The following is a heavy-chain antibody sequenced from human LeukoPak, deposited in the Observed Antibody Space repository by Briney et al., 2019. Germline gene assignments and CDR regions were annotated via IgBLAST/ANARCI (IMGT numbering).Heavy chain of an antibody. D-gene: IGHD6-13*01. CDR3: ARAKEYSSSCIGY. CDR2: MNPNSGNT. V-gene: IGHV1-8*01. J-gene: IGHJ4*02. CDR1: GYTFTSYD. Sequence: ASVKVSCKASGYTFTSYDIHWVRQATGQGLEWMGWMNPNSGNTGYAQKFQGRVTMTRSTSISTAYMELSSLRSEDTAVYYCARAKEYSSSCIGYWGQGTLVTVSS.